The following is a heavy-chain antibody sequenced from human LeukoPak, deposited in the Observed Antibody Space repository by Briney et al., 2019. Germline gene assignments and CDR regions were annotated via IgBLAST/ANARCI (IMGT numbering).Heavy chain of an antibody. CDR1: GGSIRSYY. CDR3: ARGHRNTAAGDY. D-gene: IGHD6-13*01. V-gene: IGHV4-59*01. CDR2: IYFSGST. Sequence: SETVSLTCTVSGGSIRSYYWSWIRQPPGKGLEWIGYIYFSGSTSYNPSLKSRVTISVDRSKNQFSLKLSSVTAADTAVYYCARGHRNTAAGDYWGQGTLVTVSS. J-gene: IGHJ4*02.